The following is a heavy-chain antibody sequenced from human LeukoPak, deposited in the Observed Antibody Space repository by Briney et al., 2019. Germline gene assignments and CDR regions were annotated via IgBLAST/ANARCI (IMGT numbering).Heavy chain of an antibody. CDR3: AAGYASSYYFDS. Sequence: PSETLSLTCTVSGGSIRSYYWSWIRQPPGKGLEWIGDVYFSGSTNYNSSLKNRVTISADTSKNQFFLILSSVTAADTAVYYCAAGYASSYYFDSWGQGTLVTVSS. CDR2: VYFSGST. J-gene: IGHJ4*02. D-gene: IGHD2-2*01. V-gene: IGHV4-59*01. CDR1: GGSIRSYY.